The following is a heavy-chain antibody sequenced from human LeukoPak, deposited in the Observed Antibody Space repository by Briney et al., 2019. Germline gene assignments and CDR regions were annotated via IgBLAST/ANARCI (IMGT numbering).Heavy chain of an antibody. CDR2: IYTSGST. J-gene: IGHJ4*02. Sequence: PSQTLSLTCTVSGGSISSGSYYWSWIRQPAGKGLEWIGRIYTSGSTNYNPSLKSRVTISVDTSKNQFSLKLSSVTAADTAVYYCARDGPYSSGWYYDYWGQGTLVTVSS. D-gene: IGHD6-19*01. CDR1: GGSISSGSYY. CDR3: ARDGPYSSGWYYDY. V-gene: IGHV4-61*02.